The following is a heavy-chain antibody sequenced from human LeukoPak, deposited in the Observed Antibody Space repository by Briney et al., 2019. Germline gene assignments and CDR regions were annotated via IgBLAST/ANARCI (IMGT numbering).Heavy chain of an antibody. V-gene: IGHV1-2*02. D-gene: IGHD6-6*01. CDR2: INPNSGGT. CDR1: GYTFTGYY. J-gene: IGHJ5*02. Sequence: GASVKVSCKASGYTFTGYYMHWVRQAPGQGLEWMGWINPNSGGTNYAQKFQGRVSITRNTSISTAYMELSSLRSEDTAVYYCARRLAARREGNWFDPWGQGTLVTVSS. CDR3: ARRLAARREGNWFDP.